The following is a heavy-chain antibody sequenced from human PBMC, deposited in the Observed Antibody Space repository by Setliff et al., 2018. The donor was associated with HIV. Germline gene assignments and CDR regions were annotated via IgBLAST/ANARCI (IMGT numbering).Heavy chain of an antibody. Sequence: ASVKVPCKASGGTFSNYAISWVRQAHGQGLEWMGGIIPICGSINYAQKFQGRVTITTDESTSTAYMELSSLRSEDTAVYYCARVPNQELYFYGMDVWGQGTTVTVSS. V-gene: IGHV1-69*05. CDR3: ARVPNQELYFYGMDV. J-gene: IGHJ6*02. CDR2: IIPICGSI. D-gene: IGHD1-7*01. CDR1: GGTFSNYA.